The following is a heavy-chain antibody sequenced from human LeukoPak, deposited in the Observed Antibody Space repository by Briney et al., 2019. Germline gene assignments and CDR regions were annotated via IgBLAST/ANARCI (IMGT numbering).Heavy chain of an antibody. V-gene: IGHV3-64*04. CDR3: ARGAGYSYGPFDY. Sequence: PGGSLRLSCSASGFTFSSYAMHWVRQAPGKGLEYVSAISSNGGSTYYADSVKGRFTISRDNSKNTLYLQMTSLRAEATAVYYWARGAGYSYGPFDYGGRGTLVTVSS. D-gene: IGHD5-18*01. J-gene: IGHJ4*02. CDR2: ISSNGGST. CDR1: GFTFSSYA.